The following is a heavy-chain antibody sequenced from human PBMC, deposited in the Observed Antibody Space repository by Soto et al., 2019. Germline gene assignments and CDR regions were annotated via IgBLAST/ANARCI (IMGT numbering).Heavy chain of an antibody. CDR2: INPNSGGT. Sequence: GASVKVSCKASGYTFTGYYMHWVRQAPGQGLEWMGWINPNSGGTNYAQKFQGRVTMTRDTSVSTAYMELSRLRSDDTAVYYCARVSPPYHDSSGYYYGSNFQHWGQGTLVTVS. V-gene: IGHV1-2*02. CDR1: GYTFTGYY. D-gene: IGHD3-22*01. CDR3: ARVSPPYHDSSGYYYGSNFQH. J-gene: IGHJ1*01.